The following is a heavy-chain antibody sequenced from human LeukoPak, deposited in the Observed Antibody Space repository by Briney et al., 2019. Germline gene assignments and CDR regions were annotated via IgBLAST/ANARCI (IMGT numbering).Heavy chain of an antibody. CDR1: GFTFSSYW. CDR3: ARVRVGAYDFEY. D-gene: IGHD3-10*01. Sequence: GGSLRLSCVASGFTFSSYWMHWVRQDPRKGLVWVSRINPDGGTTTYADSVKGRFTISRDNAKNTLYLQMNSLRAEDTAVYYCARVRVGAYDFEYWGQGTLVTVSS. CDR2: INPDGGTT. V-gene: IGHV3-74*01. J-gene: IGHJ4*02.